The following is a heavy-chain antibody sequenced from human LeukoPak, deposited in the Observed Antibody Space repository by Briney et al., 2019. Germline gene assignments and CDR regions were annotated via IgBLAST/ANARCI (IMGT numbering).Heavy chain of an antibody. Sequence: GASVKVSCKASGYTFTSYDINWVRQATGQGLEWMGWMNPNSGNTGYAQKFQGRVTMTRNTSISTAYMELSSLRSEDTAVCYCARSGSTLISWFDPWGQGTLVTVSS. CDR1: GYTFTSYD. CDR3: ARSGSTLISWFDP. D-gene: IGHD2-2*01. J-gene: IGHJ5*02. CDR2: MNPNSGNT. V-gene: IGHV1-8*01.